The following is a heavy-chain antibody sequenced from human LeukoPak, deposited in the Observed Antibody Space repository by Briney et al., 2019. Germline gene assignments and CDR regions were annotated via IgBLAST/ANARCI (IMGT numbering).Heavy chain of an antibody. CDR3: AREPTVVTPNRAFDI. CDR2: ISAYNGNT. D-gene: IGHD4-23*01. J-gene: IGHJ3*02. V-gene: IGHV1-18*01. CDR1: GYTFTSYG. Sequence: ASVKVSCKASGYTFTSYGISWVRQAPGQGLEWMGWISAYNGNTNYAQKLQGRVTMTTDTSTSTAYMELRSLRSDDTAVYYCAREPTVVTPNRAFDIWGQGTMVTVSS.